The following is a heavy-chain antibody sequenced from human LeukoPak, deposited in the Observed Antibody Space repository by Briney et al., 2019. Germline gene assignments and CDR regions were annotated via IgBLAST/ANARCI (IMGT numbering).Heavy chain of an antibody. CDR2: INPNSGGT. CDR3: ARGRAWFSPDDY. D-gene: IGHD3-22*01. J-gene: IGHJ4*02. CDR1: GYTFTGYY. V-gene: IGHV1-2*02. Sequence: ASVKVSCKASGYTFTGYYMHWVRQAPGQGLEWMGWINPNSGGTNYAQKFQGRVTMTRDTSISTAYMEMSRLRSDDTAVYYCARGRAWFSPDDYWGQGTLVTVSS.